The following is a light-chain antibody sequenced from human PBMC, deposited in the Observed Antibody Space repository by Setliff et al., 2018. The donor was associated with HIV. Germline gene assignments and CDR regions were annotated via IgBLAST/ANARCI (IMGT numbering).Light chain of an antibody. Sequence: QSALTQPASVSGSLGQSITVSCTGTSRDIGAFDFVSWYRQHPGKAPELMIYDVTNRPSGVSHRFSGSKSGNTASLTISGLQAEDEADYYCASYATSDVFIFGSGTKVTVL. CDR2: DVT. V-gene: IGLV2-14*03. CDR1: SRDIGAFDF. J-gene: IGLJ1*01. CDR3: ASYATSDVFI.